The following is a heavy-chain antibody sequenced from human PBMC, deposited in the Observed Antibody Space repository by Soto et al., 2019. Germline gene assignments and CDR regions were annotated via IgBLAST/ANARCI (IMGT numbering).Heavy chain of an antibody. Sequence: QVQLQESGPGLVKPSETLSLTCTVSGDSISSHYWCWIRQPPGKGLEWSGYIYYTGSADYNPTLNNRVTISAAMSTSQIPLRLNSVTAADTAVYYCARPKGTTTAVRYFDLWGRGTLVTVSS. CDR1: GDSISSHY. D-gene: IGHD3-3*01. V-gene: IGHV4-59*08. CDR2: IYYTGSA. J-gene: IGHJ2*01. CDR3: ARPKGTTTAVRYFDL.